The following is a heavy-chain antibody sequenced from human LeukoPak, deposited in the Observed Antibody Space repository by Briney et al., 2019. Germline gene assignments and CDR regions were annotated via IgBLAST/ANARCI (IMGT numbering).Heavy chain of an antibody. D-gene: IGHD7-27*01. J-gene: IGHJ4*02. V-gene: IGHV3-23*01. CDR3: AKDGGLWVSAHWGDS. CDR2: ITTGDGNT. CDR1: GFTFSSYT. Sequence: GGSLRLSCTASGFTFSSYTMTWVRKAPGKGLKWVSTITTGDGNTYYADSVKGRFTVSRDDSKNTLYLQMNSLRAEDTAVYYCAKDGGLWVSAHWGDSWGRGTLVTVSS.